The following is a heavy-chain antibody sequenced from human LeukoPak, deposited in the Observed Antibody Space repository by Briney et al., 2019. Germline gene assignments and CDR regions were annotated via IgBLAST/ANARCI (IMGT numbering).Heavy chain of an antibody. CDR2: IIPILGIA. V-gene: IGHV1-69*04. CDR3: ASGENWFDP. Sequence: SVKVSCKASGGTFSSYAISWVRQAPGQGLEWMGRIIPILGIANYAQKFQGRVTITADESTSTAYMGLSSLRSEDTAVYYCASGENWFDPWGQGTLVTVSS. CDR1: GGTFSSYA. J-gene: IGHJ5*02.